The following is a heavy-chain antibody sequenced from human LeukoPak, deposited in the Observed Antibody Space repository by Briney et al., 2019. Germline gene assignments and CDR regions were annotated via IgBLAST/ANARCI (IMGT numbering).Heavy chain of an antibody. CDR3: TTDGYYDFWSGYQAPFDY. D-gene: IGHD3-3*01. V-gene: IGHV3-15*01. CDR1: GFTFSNAW. J-gene: IGHJ4*02. Sequence: GGSLRLSCAASGFTFSNAWMSWVRQAPGKGLEWVGRIKSKTAGGTTDYAAPVKGRFTISRDDSKNTLYLQMNSLKTEDTAVYYCTTDGYYDFWSGYQAPFDYWGQGTLVTVSS. CDR2: IKSKTAGGTT.